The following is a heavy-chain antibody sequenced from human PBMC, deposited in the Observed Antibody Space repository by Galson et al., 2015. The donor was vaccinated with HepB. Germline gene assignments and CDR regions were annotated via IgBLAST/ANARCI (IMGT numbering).Heavy chain of an antibody. CDR2: ISSSSSYI. Sequence: SLRLSCAASGFTFSSYSMNWVRQAPGKGLEWVSSISSSSSYIYYADSVKGRFTISRDNAKNSLYLQMNSLRAEDTAVYYCARGVGAIGVDYWGQGTLVTVSS. CDR1: GFTFSSYS. CDR3: ARGVGAIGVDY. J-gene: IGHJ4*02. V-gene: IGHV3-21*01. D-gene: IGHD1-26*01.